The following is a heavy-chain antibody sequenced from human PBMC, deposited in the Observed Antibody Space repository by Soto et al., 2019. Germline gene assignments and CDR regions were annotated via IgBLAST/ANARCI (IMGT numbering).Heavy chain of an antibody. V-gene: IGHV3-30*18. CDR2: ISYDGSNK. D-gene: IGHD2-15*01. J-gene: IGHJ5*02. Sequence: PGGSLRLSCAASGFTFSSYGMHWVRQAPGKGLEWVAVISYDGSNKYYADSVKGRFTISRDNSKNTLYLQMNSLRAEDTAVYYCAKDRGVVVEEREFDPWGQGTLVTVSS. CDR3: AKDRGVVVEEREFDP. CDR1: GFTFSSYG.